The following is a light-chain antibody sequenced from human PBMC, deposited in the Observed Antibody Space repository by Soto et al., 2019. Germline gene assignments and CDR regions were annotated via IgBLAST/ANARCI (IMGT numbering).Light chain of an antibody. CDR1: TTDFGNYNL. J-gene: IGLJ3*02. Sequence: QSALIQPASVSGSPGQSISISCTGTTTDFGNYNLVSWYQHYPGQAPKLILYEGSKRPSGISDRFSGSKFGSTVSLTISGLRAEDEADYYCCSYAGSSAFVFGGGTKVTVL. CDR2: EGS. CDR3: CSYAGSSAFV. V-gene: IGLV2-23*03.